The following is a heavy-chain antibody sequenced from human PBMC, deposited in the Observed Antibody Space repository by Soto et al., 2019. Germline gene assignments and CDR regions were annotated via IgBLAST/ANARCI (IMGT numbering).Heavy chain of an antibody. CDR2: FSNSGSTM. CDR3: ARDAGSGDHDSGYHYAFDY. J-gene: IGHJ4*02. D-gene: IGHD3-22*01. Sequence: SLRLSCSASVFTFSDYYMSWSRQAPGKGLEWVSYFSNSGSTMFYADSVKGRFTISRDNAKNSVYLHMHSLRAEDTAVYYCARDAGSGDHDSGYHYAFDYWGQGTLVTVSS. CDR1: VFTFSDYY. V-gene: IGHV3-11*01.